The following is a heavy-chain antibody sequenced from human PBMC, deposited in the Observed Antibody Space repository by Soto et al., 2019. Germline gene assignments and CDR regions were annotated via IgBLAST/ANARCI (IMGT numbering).Heavy chain of an antibody. CDR1: GGSFSGYY. Sequence: SETLSLTCAVYGGSFSGYYWSWIRQPPGKGLEWIGEINHSGSTNYNPSLKSRVTISVDTSKNQFSLKLSSVTAADTAVYYCERGMRYYDSSGYRANNWFDPLVQGSLV. D-gene: IGHD3-22*01. CDR3: ERGMRYYDSSGYRANNWFDP. CDR2: INHSGST. J-gene: IGHJ5*02. V-gene: IGHV4-34*01.